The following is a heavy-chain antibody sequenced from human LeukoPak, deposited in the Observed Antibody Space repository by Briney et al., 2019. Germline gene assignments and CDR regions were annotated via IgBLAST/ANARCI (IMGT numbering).Heavy chain of an antibody. Sequence: SVKVSCKASGGTFSSYAIIWVRQAPGQGLEWMGGIIPIFGTANYAQKFQGRVTITADESTSTAYMELSSLRSEDTAVYYCARTRMEYSSHQGPFDYWGQGTLVTVSS. D-gene: IGHD6-6*01. CDR3: ARTRMEYSSHQGPFDY. V-gene: IGHV1-69*13. J-gene: IGHJ4*02. CDR1: GGTFSSYA. CDR2: IIPIFGTA.